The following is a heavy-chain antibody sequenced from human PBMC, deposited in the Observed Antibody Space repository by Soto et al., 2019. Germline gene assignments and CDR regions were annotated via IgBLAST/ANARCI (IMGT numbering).Heavy chain of an antibody. V-gene: IGHV1-18*01. D-gene: IGHD3-22*01. CDR1: GYTFSSYG. J-gene: IGHJ3*02. CDR3: ARGPRLRSMIVVAPNAFDI. Sequence: ASVKVSCKASGYTFSSYGISWVRQAPGQGLEWMGWISVYSSNTNSAQKLQGRVTMTTDTSTSTAYMELRSLRSDDTAVYYCARGPRLRSMIVVAPNAFDIWGQGTMVTVS. CDR2: ISVYSSNT.